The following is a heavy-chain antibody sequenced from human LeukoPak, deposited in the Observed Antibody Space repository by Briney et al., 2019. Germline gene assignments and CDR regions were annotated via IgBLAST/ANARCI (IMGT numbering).Heavy chain of an antibody. J-gene: IGHJ4*02. CDR2: ISSSSSYI. V-gene: IGHV3-21*01. CDR1: GFTFSSYS. CDR3: ARLGYFDCIDY. D-gene: IGHD3-9*01. Sequence: GGSLRLSCAASGFTFSSYSMNWVRQGPGKGLEWVSSISSSSSYIYYADSVKGRFTISRDNAKNSLYLQMNSLRAEDTAVYYCARLGYFDCIDYWGQGTLVTVSS.